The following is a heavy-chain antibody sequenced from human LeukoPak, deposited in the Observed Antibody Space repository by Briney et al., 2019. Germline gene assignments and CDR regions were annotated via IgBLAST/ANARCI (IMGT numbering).Heavy chain of an antibody. V-gene: IGHV3-7*01. D-gene: IGHD1-1*01. Sequence: GGSLRLSCAASGFTFSSHWMTWVRQAPGKGLEWVANIKQDASERYYVDSVKGRFTTSRDNAKNSLYLQMNSLRAEDTAAYYCATPTAGTWHFDCWGQGTLVTVSS. CDR1: GFTFSSHW. J-gene: IGHJ4*02. CDR2: IKQDASER. CDR3: ATPTAGTWHFDC.